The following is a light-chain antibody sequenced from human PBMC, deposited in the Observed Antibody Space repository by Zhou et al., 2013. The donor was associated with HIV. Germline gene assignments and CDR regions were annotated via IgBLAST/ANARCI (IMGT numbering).Light chain of an antibody. CDR2: QVS. J-gene: IGKJ3*01. CDR1: QSLVSSDGNSN. CDR3: MQALQTPFT. V-gene: IGKV2-30*01. Sequence: DVVMTQSPLSLSVTLGQPASISCRSSQSLVSSDGNSNLNWFQQRPGQSPRRLIYQVSNRDSGVPDRFSGSGSGTDFTLHISRVEAEDVGVYYCMQALQTPFTFGPGTIVDIK.